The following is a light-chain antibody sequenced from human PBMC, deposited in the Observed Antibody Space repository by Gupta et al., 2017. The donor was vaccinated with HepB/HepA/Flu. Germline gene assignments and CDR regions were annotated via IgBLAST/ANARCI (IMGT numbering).Light chain of an antibody. CDR3: MQALQTPGT. V-gene: IGKV2-28*01. CDR2: LGS. CDR1: QSLLHSNGYNY. J-gene: IGKJ2*01. Sequence: IVMTQSPLSLPVTPGEPASISCRSSQSLLHSNGYNYVDWYLQKPGQSPQLLIYLGSNRASGVPDRFNGSGSGTDFTLKISRVEAEDVGIYYCMQALQTPGTFGQGTKLGSK.